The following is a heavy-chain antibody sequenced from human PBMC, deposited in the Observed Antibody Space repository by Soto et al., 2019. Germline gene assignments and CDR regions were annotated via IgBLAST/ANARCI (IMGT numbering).Heavy chain of an antibody. CDR1: GFTFSSYA. CDR3: AKDSSDWDNWFDP. Sequence: GSLRLSCAASGFTFSSYAISWVRQAPGKGLEWVSVISGSGGTIYYADSVKGRFTISRDNSKNTLYLQMNSLRAEDTAVYYCAKDSSDWDNWFDPWGQGTLVTVSS. CDR2: ISGSGGTI. J-gene: IGHJ5*02. D-gene: IGHD6-19*01. V-gene: IGHV3-23*01.